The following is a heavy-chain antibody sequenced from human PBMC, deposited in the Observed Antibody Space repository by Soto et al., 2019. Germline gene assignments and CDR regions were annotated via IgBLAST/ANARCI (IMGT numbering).Heavy chain of an antibody. J-gene: IGHJ4*02. D-gene: IGHD2-2*01. CDR1: GFTFSSYS. V-gene: IGHV3-21*01. CDR3: ASEPYPHCSNTRCSYCGY. Sequence: EVQLVESGGGLVKPGGSLRLSCAASGFTFSSYSMNWVRQAPGKGLEWVSSISSSSSYIYYADSVKGRFTISRDNAKNSLYLQLNSLRAEHTAVYYCASEPYPHCSNTRCSYCGYWCRGTPVTFSS. CDR2: ISSSSSYI.